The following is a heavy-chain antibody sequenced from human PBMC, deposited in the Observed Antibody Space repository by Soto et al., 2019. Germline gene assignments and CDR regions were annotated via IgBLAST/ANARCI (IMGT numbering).Heavy chain of an antibody. Sequence: QVQLQESGPGLVKPSETLSLTCTVSGGSISSDYWSWIRQPPGQGLEWVGYIYYIGSTNYHPSLKSPVTISVDTSNTQFSLKLSSVTAADTAVYYCASHSSWDYYYGMDVWGQGTTVTVSS. CDR2: IYYIGST. CDR1: GGSISSDY. J-gene: IGHJ6*02. CDR3: ASHSSWDYYYGMDV. D-gene: IGHD6-13*01. V-gene: IGHV4-59*01.